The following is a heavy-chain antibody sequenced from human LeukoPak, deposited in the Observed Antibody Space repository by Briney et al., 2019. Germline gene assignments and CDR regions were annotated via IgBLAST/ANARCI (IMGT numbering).Heavy chain of an antibody. CDR1: GFTFSSYA. J-gene: IGHJ5*02. CDR2: ISGSGGST. Sequence: GGSLRLSCAASGFTFSSYAMSWVRQAPGKGLEWVSAISGSGGSTYYADSVKGRFTISRDNSKNTLYLQMNSLRAEDTAVYYCAKDRAAVPGSYYAFDPWGQGTLVTVSS. CDR3: AKDRAAVPGSYYAFDP. V-gene: IGHV3-23*01. D-gene: IGHD3-10*01.